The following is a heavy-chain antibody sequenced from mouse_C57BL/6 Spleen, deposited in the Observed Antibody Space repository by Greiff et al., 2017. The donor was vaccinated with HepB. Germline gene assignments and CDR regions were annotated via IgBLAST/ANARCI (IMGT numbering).Heavy chain of an antibody. D-gene: IGHD1-1*01. CDR2: INPSTGGT. CDR1: GYSFTGYY. V-gene: IGHV1-42*01. J-gene: IGHJ3*01. Sequence: EVQLQQSGPELVKPGASVKISCKASGYSFTGYYMNWVKQSPEKSLEWIGEINPSTGGTTYNQKFKAKATLTVDKSSSTAYMQLKSLTSEDSAVYYCARGVYYGPFAYWGQGTLVTVSA. CDR3: ARGVYYGPFAY.